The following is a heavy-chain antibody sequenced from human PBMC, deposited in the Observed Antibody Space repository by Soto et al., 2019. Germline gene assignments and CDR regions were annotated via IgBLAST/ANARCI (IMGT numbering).Heavy chain of an antibody. CDR2: SYYSGST. CDR1: GGSISSGDYY. D-gene: IGHD6-6*01. J-gene: IGHJ4*02. CDR3: ARLLRGSSDFDY. Sequence: QVQLQESGPGLVKPSQTLSLTCTVSGGSISSGDYYWSRIRQPPGKGLEWIGYSYYSGSTYYNPARESRVTIPVDTSKSQFSLKLSSVTAADTAVYYCARLLRGSSDFDYWGQRTLVTVSS. V-gene: IGHV4-30-4*01.